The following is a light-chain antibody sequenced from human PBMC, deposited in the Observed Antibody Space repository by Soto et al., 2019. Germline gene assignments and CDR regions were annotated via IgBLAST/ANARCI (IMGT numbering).Light chain of an antibody. Sequence: DIQMTQSPSSLSASVGDRVTITCRASQSISSYLNWYPKKAGRAPRLLIYGGSNLQSVVQSRFSAVVSGTEFTLTISSLMPEDFATYSGQQGYSNPVTFAQGTRLENK. CDR1: QSISSY. CDR2: GGS. J-gene: IGKJ5*01. CDR3: QQGYSNPVT. V-gene: IGKV1-39*01.